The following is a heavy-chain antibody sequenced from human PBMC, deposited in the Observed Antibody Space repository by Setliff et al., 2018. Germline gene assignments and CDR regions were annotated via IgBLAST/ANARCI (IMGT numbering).Heavy chain of an antibody. CDR1: GASINDRNW. Sequence: KPSETLSLTCAVSGASINDRNWWTWIRQSPEKGLEWIGETYQGDYTNYNPSLGGRVSVSVDKSNNRFSLTMTSVTAADTALYFCARGFPVTSYRSHYYMDVWGEGTTVTVSS. J-gene: IGHJ6*03. CDR3: ARGFPVTSYRSHYYMDV. CDR2: TYQGDYT. D-gene: IGHD4-4*01. V-gene: IGHV4-4*02.